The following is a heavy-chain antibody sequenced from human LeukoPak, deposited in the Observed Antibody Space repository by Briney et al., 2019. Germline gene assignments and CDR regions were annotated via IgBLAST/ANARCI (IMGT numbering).Heavy chain of an antibody. CDR1: GFTFSSHW. D-gene: IGHD1-7*01. CDR3: ARQSQPQQNNWNFYSGVDY. J-gene: IGHJ4*02. CDR2: IKQDGSEK. V-gene: IGHV3-7*01. Sequence: GGSLRLTCVASGFTFSSHWMSWVRQAPGKGLEWVANIKQDGSEKHFVDSVKGRFTISRDNAENSLYLQMNSLRAEDTAVYYCARQSQPQQNNWNFYSGVDYWGQGTLVTVSS.